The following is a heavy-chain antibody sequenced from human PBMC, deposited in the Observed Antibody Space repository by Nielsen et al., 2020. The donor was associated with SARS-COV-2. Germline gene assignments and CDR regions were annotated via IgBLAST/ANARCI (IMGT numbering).Heavy chain of an antibody. D-gene: IGHD1-26*01. Sequence: GGSLRLSCAASGFNFSTFGMHWVRQTPGKGLEWVSGINWNGGSTGYADSVKGRFTISRDNSKNTLYLQMNSLRAEDTAVYYCAKSTYSGSYYGFDYWGQGTLVTVSS. V-gene: IGHV3-23*01. J-gene: IGHJ4*02. CDR2: INWNGGST. CDR1: GFNFSTFG. CDR3: AKSTYSGSYYGFDY.